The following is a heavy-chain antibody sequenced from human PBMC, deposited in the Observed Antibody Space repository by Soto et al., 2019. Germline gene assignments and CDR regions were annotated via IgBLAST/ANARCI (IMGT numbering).Heavy chain of an antibody. D-gene: IGHD6-13*01. Sequence: DSVKVSCKASGYTFTGYYMHWVRQAPGQGLEWMGWINPNSGGTNYAQKFQGRVTMTRDTSISTAYMELSRLRSDDTAVYYCARVGAAALGYFDYWGQGTLVTVSS. V-gene: IGHV1-2*02. CDR3: ARVGAAALGYFDY. CDR1: GYTFTGYY. J-gene: IGHJ4*02. CDR2: INPNSGGT.